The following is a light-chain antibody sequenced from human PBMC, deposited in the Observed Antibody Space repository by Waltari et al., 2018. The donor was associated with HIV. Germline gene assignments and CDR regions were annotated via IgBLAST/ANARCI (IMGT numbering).Light chain of an antibody. CDR2: DVT. CDR3: CADISGSALV. CDR1: SSAVVDFES. V-gene: IGLV2-14*03. J-gene: IGLJ3*02. Sequence: QSALTQPASVSGSPGQSITIPCTATSSAVVDFESVSWYQHNPGKAPRLLIYDVTKRPSGVSSRFSGSKSGSTASLTISGLQSEDEADFYCCADISGSALVFGGGTKVTVL.